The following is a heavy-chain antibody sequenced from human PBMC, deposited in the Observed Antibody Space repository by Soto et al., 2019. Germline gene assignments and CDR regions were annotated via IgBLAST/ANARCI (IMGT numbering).Heavy chain of an antibody. D-gene: IGHD6-19*01. V-gene: IGHV4-31*03. Sequence: QVQLQESGPGLVKPSQTMSLTCLVSGASVSGDGSYCSWIRQHPGKGLEFIGYIHNSGSTYSNPSLDNGVAMSIETSKNQFSLRLSSVTPADSAVDFCARDLGSEQWFFDNWGQGILVTVSS. J-gene: IGHJ4*02. CDR1: GASVSGDGSY. CDR2: IHNSGST. CDR3: ARDLGSEQWFFDN.